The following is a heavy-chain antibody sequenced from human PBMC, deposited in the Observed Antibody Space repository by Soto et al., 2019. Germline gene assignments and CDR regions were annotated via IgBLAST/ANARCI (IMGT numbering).Heavy chain of an antibody. D-gene: IGHD2-15*01. J-gene: IGHJ5*01. CDR3: ARDLGGCSAGSCRYNWLDS. CDR1: GDTFINYA. CDR2: IIPIYGIS. Sequence: QVQLVQSGAEVKKPGSSVKVSCKASGDTFINYAISWVRQAPGQGLEWMGGIIPIYGISHYAQKFQDRVTITADTSTSTADMELSSLRPEDTAVYYCARDLGGCSAGSCRYNWLDSWGQGTLVTVSS. V-gene: IGHV1-69*14.